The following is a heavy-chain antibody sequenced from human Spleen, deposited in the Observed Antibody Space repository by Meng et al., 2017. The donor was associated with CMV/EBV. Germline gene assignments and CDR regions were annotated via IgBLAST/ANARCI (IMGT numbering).Heavy chain of an antibody. Sequence: SGGYYWSWIRQHPGKGLECIGYIYNSGSAYYNPSLKSRVTISVDTSKIQFSLKLSSVTAADTAVYYCARGQDDSLRYFDWLLYYFDYWGQGTLVTVSS. D-gene: IGHD3-9*01. CDR3: ARGQDDSLRYFDWLLYYFDY. J-gene: IGHJ4*02. CDR1: SGGYY. V-gene: IGHV4-31*02. CDR2: IYNSGSA.